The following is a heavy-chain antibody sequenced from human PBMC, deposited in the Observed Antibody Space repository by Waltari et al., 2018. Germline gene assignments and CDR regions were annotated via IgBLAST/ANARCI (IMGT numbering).Heavy chain of an antibody. D-gene: IGHD6-13*01. J-gene: IGHJ6*02. CDR1: GFTFSSYG. V-gene: IGHV3-33*01. CDR2: IWYEGRNK. CDR3: ASGIAAAGDYYYYGMDV. Sequence: QVQLVESGGGVVQPGRSLRLSCAASGFTFSSYGMHWVRQAPGRGLEGVAVIWYEGRNKYYADAVKGRLTSPRENSKNTLYLQMTSLRAEDTAVYYCASGIAAAGDYYYYGMDVWGQGTTVTVSS.